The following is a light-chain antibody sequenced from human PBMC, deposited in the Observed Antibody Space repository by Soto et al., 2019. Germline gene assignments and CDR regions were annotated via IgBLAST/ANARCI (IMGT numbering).Light chain of an antibody. V-gene: IGKV1-5*01. Sequence: DVQMTQSPSTLSPSVGDSVTITCRASQSISSWLAWYQQKPGKAPKLLIYDASSLESGVPSRFSGSGSGTEFTLTISRLQPDDFATYYCQQYNSYWTFGQGTKVDI. CDR1: QSISSW. J-gene: IGKJ1*01. CDR3: QQYNSYWT. CDR2: DAS.